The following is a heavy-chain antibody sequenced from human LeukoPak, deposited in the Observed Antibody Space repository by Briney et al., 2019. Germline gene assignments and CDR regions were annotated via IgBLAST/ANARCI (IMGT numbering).Heavy chain of an antibody. CDR1: GFTFSSYG. Sequence: GGSLRLSCAASGFTFSSYGMHWVRQAPGKGLEWVAVIWFDGSKRYYADSVKGRFTISRDNSKNTLYLQMNSLRAEDTAVYYCARDSFGEGHYYYYGMDVWGKGTTVTVSS. CDR2: IWFDGSKR. CDR3: ARDSFGEGHYYYYGMDV. V-gene: IGHV3-33*01. D-gene: IGHD3-16*01. J-gene: IGHJ6*04.